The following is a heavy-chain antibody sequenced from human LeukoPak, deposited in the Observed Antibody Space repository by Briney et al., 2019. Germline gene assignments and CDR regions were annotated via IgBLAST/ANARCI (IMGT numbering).Heavy chain of an antibody. CDR1: GFTVSSNY. CDR2: IYSGGST. Sequence: GGSLRLSRAASGFTVSSNYMSWVRQAPGKGLEWVSVIYSGGSTYYADSVKGRFTISRDNSKNTLYLQMNSLRAEDTAVYYCARDYYDSENYYYYGMDVWGQGTTVTVSS. CDR3: ARDYYDSENYYYYGMDV. D-gene: IGHD3-22*01. V-gene: IGHV3-53*01. J-gene: IGHJ6*02.